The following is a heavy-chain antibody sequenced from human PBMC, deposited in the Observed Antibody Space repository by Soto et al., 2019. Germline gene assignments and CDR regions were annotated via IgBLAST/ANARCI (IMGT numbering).Heavy chain of an antibody. V-gene: IGHV4-34*01. Sequence: SETLSLTXDVYGGSFSGYYWSWIRQPPGKGLEWIGDINHSGRTNYNPSLKSRVTISVDTSKNQLSLNLNFVTAADTAVYYCARGSGTFDIWGQGTMVTVSS. CDR2: INHSGRT. CDR3: ARGSGTFDI. CDR1: GGSFSGYY. J-gene: IGHJ3*02.